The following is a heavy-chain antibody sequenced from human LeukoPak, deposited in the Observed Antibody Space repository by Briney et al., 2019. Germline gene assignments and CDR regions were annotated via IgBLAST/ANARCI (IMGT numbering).Heavy chain of an antibody. CDR3: FGLDSTRYSSSSKVSGY. Sequence: ASVKVSCKASGYPFTSYYMHWVRQAPGQGLEWMGIINPSGGSTSYAQKFQGRVTMTRDTSTSTVYMELSSLRSEDTAVYYCFGLDSTRYSSSSKVSGYWGQGTLVTVSS. V-gene: IGHV1-46*01. CDR1: GYPFTSYY. J-gene: IGHJ4*02. D-gene: IGHD6-6*01. CDR2: INPSGGST.